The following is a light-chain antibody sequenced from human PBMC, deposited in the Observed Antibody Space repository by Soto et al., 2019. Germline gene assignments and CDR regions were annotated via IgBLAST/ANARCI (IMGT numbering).Light chain of an antibody. Sequence: DIPLTQSPSSLSASVGDRVTITCRASQTVHTYLNWYQQRPGKAPKLLIYAASSLQSGVPSRFSGSGSGTDFTLTISSLQIEDFATYYCQQSYSTPMYTFGQGTKLEMK. CDR3: QQSYSTPMYT. CDR2: AAS. V-gene: IGKV1-39*01. J-gene: IGKJ2*01. CDR1: QTVHTY.